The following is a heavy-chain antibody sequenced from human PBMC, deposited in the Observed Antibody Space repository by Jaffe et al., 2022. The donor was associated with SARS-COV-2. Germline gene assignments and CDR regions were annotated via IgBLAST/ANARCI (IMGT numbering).Heavy chain of an antibody. CDR3: AKGASILGNALFDY. Sequence: EVQLLESGGGLVQPGESLRLSCAASGFPLTTHAMSWVRQAPGKGLEWVSSIRGNGETTFYADSVKGRFTISRDSSKNTLHLQMNSLRAEDTAVYYCAKGASILGNALFDYWGQGALVTVSS. D-gene: IGHD1-26*01. V-gene: IGHV3-23*01. CDR2: IRGNGETT. CDR1: GFPLTTHA. J-gene: IGHJ4*02.